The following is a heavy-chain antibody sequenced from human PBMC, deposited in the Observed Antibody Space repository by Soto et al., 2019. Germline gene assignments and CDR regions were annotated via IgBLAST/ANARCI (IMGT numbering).Heavy chain of an antibody. CDR1: GFNFRMYE. D-gene: IGHD3-10*01. CDR2: ISSSGLTT. Sequence: PWGSLRLSCQASGFNFRMYEMHWVRKAPGKGLEWVSYISSSGLTTYYSDFAESRFTLSRDHAKDSLYLHLNSLRVGDTAVYYCARYGKRCDCWGPGSTMTVYS. CDR3: ARYGKRCDC. J-gene: IGHJ4*02. V-gene: IGHV3-48*03.